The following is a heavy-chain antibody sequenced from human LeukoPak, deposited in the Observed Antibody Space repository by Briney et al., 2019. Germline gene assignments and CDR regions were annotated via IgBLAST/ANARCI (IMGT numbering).Heavy chain of an antibody. CDR3: ARGPIDYGDFGSYFDY. J-gene: IGHJ4*02. D-gene: IGHD4-17*01. Sequence: ASVKVSCKASGGTFSSYGINWVRQAPGQGLEWMGRIIPMLGTTNYAQKFQGRVTITADKSTSTAYMELSSLRSEDTAVYYCARGPIDYGDFGSYFDYWGQGTLVTVSS. CDR2: IIPMLGTT. V-gene: IGHV1-69*04. CDR1: GGTFSSYG.